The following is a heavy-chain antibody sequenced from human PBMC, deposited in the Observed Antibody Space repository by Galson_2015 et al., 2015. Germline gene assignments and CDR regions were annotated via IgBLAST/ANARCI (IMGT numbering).Heavy chain of an antibody. V-gene: IGHV6-1*01. J-gene: IGHJ3*02. D-gene: IGHD5-24*01. Sequence: CAISGDSVSSNSAAWNWIRQSPSRGLEWLGRTYYRSKWYNDYAVSVKSRITINPDTSKNQLSLQLNSVTPEDTAVYYCARAHTRRGPDDAFDIWGQGTMVTVSS. CDR3: ARAHTRRGPDDAFDI. CDR2: TYYRSKWYN. CDR1: GDSVSSNSAA.